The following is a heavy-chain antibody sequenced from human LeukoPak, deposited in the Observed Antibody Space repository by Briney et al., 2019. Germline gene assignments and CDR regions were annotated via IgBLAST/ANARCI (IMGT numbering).Heavy chain of an antibody. CDR2: VKQDGREK. Sequence: GGSLRLSCAASGFTFSSYWMSWVRQAPGKGLEWVAYVKQDGREKYYVDSVKGRFTISRDNAKNSLYLQMNSLRAEDTAVYYCARLEYIVIVPAAIDYWGQGTLVTVSS. CDR3: ARLEYIVIVPAAIDY. D-gene: IGHD2-2*01. J-gene: IGHJ4*02. CDR1: GFTFSSYW. V-gene: IGHV3-7*01.